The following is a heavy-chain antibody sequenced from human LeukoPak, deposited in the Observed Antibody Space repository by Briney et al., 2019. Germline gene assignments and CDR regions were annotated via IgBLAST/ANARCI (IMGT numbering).Heavy chain of an antibody. D-gene: IGHD6-6*01. V-gene: IGHV1-3*01. CDR2: ISAGNGNT. J-gene: IGHJ4*02. Sequence: ASVKVSCKASGGTFSSHAISWVRQAPGQRLEWMGWISAGNGNTKYSQNFQGRVTFISNTSATTAFMELSSLRSEDAAVYYCARGRIAARRTFVVFFDYWGQGTLVTVSS. CDR1: GGTFSSHA. CDR3: ARGRIAARRTFVVFFDY.